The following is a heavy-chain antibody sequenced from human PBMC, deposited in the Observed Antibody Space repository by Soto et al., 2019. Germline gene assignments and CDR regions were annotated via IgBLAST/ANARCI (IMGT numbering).Heavy chain of an antibody. Sequence: ESGPTLVNPTQTLTLTCTFSGFSLSTSGVGVGWIRQPPGKALEWLALIYWDDDKRYSPSLKSRLTITKDTSKNQVVLTMTNMDPVDTATYYCAHFYVDFWSGYPGGYYFDYWGQGTLVTVSS. CDR3: AHFYVDFWSGYPGGYYFDY. J-gene: IGHJ4*02. D-gene: IGHD3-3*01. V-gene: IGHV2-5*02. CDR1: GFSLSTSGVG. CDR2: IYWDDDK.